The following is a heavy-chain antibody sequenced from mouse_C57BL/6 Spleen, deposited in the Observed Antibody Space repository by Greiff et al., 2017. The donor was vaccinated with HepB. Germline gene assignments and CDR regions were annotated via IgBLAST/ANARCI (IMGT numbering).Heavy chain of an antibody. CDR2: IRSKSNNYAT. V-gene: IGHV10-1*01. Sequence: EVKVEESGGGLVQPKGSLKLSCAASGFSFNTYAMNWVRQAPGKGLEWVARIRSKSNNYATYYSDSVKERFTISRDDSESMLYLQMNNLKTEDTAMYYCVRHGHSHYYAMDYWGQGTSVTVSS. J-gene: IGHJ4*01. CDR1: GFSFNTYA. CDR3: VRHGHSHYYAMDY.